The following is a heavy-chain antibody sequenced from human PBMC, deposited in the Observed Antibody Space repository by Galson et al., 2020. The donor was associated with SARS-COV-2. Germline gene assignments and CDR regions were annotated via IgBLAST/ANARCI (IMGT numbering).Heavy chain of an antibody. CDR3: ARGGADYSDSSGYPDALDI. V-gene: IGHV3-7*01. D-gene: IGHD3-22*01. Sequence: GGSLRLSCAASGFTFGAYWMSWVRQAPGKGLEWVASIKEGGSEKSYVDSVKGRFSISRDNAKSSLSLQLSSLRVDDTAVYFCARGGADYSDSSGYPDALDIWGQGTKVTVSS. CDR2: IKEGGSEK. J-gene: IGHJ3*02. CDR1: GFTFGAYW.